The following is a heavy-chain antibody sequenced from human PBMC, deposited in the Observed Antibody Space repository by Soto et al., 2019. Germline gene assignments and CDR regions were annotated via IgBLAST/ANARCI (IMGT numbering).Heavy chain of an antibody. Sequence: GGSLRLSCAASGFSFSTYGMHWVRQAPGKGLEGVTVISYDGSNKYYADSVKGRFTISRDNSKNTVYMQMNSLRAEDTAVYYCAKQYHYETSPLFDYWGQGTLVTVSS. CDR2: ISYDGSNK. D-gene: IGHD3-22*01. J-gene: IGHJ4*02. CDR1: GFSFSTYG. V-gene: IGHV3-30*18. CDR3: AKQYHYETSPLFDY.